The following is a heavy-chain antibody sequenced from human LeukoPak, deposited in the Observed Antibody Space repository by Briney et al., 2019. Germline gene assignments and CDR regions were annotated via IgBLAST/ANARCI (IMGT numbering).Heavy chain of an antibody. V-gene: IGHV3-9*01. D-gene: IGHD3-10*01. Sequence: GGSLRLSCAASGFTFDDYAMPWVRQAPGKGLEWVSGISWNSGSIGYADSVKGRFTISRDNAKNSLYLQMNSLRAEDTALYYCAKDIMVRGVTGFDPWGQGTLVTVSS. CDR2: ISWNSGSI. CDR3: AKDIMVRGVTGFDP. J-gene: IGHJ5*02. CDR1: GFTFDDYA.